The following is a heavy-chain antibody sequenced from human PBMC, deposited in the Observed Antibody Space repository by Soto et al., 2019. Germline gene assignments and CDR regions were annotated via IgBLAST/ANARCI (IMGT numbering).Heavy chain of an antibody. CDR3: GREGRIPGFPLDD. V-gene: IGHV1-46*02. Sequence: QVQLVQSGAEVKRPGASVKVSCESSGYTFNSYYLHWVRQAPGHGLEWMAVINPTDGSTTYAETPQGRVSVTRDTATSTVFLEPNDLKSDDTAVYFCGREGRIPGFPLDDWGQGTLVSVSS. CDR2: INPTDGST. D-gene: IGHD2-21*01. J-gene: IGHJ4*02. CDR1: GYTFNSYY.